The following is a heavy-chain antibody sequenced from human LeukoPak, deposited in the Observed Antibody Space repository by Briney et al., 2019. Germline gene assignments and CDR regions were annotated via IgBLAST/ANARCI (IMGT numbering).Heavy chain of an antibody. CDR1: RFTFNSYD. Sequence: GGSLRLSCAASRFTFNSYDMSWVRQAPGRGLEWVSVISSSGGTTYYADSVKGRFTISRDTSKNTLFLQMNSLRAEDTAVYYCAQGSWGDDWGQGTLVTVSS. CDR3: AQGSWGDD. V-gene: IGHV3-23*01. CDR2: ISSSGGTT. J-gene: IGHJ4*02. D-gene: IGHD3-10*01.